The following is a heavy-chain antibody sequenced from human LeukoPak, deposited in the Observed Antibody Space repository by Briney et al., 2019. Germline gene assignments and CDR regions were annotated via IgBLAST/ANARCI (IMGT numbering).Heavy chain of an antibody. D-gene: IGHD1-26*01. J-gene: IGHJ4*02. CDR2: IWYDGSNK. CDR3: ARDRGELLADY. Sequence: GGSLRLSCAASGFTFSSYGMHWVRQAPGKGLEWVAVIWYDGSNKYYADSVKGRFTISRDNSKYTLYLQMNSLRAEDTAVYYCARDRGELLADYWGQGTLVAVSS. V-gene: IGHV3-33*01. CDR1: GFTFSSYG.